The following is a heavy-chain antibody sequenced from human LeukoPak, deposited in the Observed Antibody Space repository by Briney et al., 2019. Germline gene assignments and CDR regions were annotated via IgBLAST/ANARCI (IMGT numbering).Heavy chain of an antibody. J-gene: IGHJ4*02. D-gene: IGHD2-15*01. CDR1: GYSFTNYW. CDR2: IYPNASDT. CDR3: ALSSGAYNSAGYFDY. Sequence: GDSLKISCKGSGYSFTNYWIGWVRQMPGKGLEWMGIIYPNASDTRYSPSFRGQVTILADKSITTAYLQWNSLKALDTAMYYCALSSGAYNSAGYFDYWGQGALVTVSS. V-gene: IGHV5-51*01.